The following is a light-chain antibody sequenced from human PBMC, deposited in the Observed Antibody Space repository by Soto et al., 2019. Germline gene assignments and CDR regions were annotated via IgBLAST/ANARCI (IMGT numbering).Light chain of an antibody. CDR1: QSIGNW. CDR2: RAS. Sequence: DVQMTQTPSSLSASVGDRVTRTSRASQSIGNWLAWYQQKPGKAPKLLIYRASSLESGVPTRFSVSGAGTDFTLTISILQSEDVATYYCRQYNSYVFGPGTKVDIK. V-gene: IGKV1-5*03. J-gene: IGKJ3*01. CDR3: RQYNSYV.